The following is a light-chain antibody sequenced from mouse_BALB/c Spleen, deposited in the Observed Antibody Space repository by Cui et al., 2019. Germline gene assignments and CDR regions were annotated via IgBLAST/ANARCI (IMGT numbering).Light chain of an antibody. CDR3: QHFWSTPST. CDR1: VNIHNY. V-gene: IGKV12-41*01. Sequence: IQRTQSSVSLSAFVGETINIKCRASVNIHNYLAWNQQKQGKSPQLLVYNAKTLADGVPSRFSGSGSGTQYSLKINSLQPEDFGSYYCQHFWSTPSTFGSGTKLEMK. J-gene: IGKJ4*01. CDR2: NAK.